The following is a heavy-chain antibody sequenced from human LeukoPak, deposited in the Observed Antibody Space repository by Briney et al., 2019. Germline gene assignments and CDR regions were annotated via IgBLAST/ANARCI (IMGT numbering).Heavy chain of an antibody. CDR1: GFTFSSSW. CDR3: TRASRKEPDY. CDR2: INSDGSST. Sequence: GGSLRLSCAASGFTFSSSWRHWVRQTPGKGLVWVSRINSDGSSTSYADSVKGRFTISRDNAKNTLSLQMNSLRAEDTAVYYCTRASRKEPDYWGQGTLVTVSS. D-gene: IGHD1-14*01. V-gene: IGHV3-74*01. J-gene: IGHJ4*02.